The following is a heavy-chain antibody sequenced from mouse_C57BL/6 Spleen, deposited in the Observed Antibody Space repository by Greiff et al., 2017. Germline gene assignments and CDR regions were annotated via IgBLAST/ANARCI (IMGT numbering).Heavy chain of an antibody. Sequence: EVQRVESGPELVKPGASVKISCKASGYSFTGYYMNWVKQSPEKSLEWIGEINPSTGGTTYNQKFKAKATLTVDKSSSTAYMQLKSLTSEDSAVYYCALISGAMDYWGQGTSVTVSS. CDR2: INPSTGGT. CDR1: GYSFTGYY. CDR3: ALISGAMDY. J-gene: IGHJ4*01. D-gene: IGHD3-1*01. V-gene: IGHV1-42*01.